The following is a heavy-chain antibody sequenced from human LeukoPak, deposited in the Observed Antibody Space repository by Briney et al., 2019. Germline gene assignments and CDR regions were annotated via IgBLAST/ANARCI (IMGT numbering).Heavy chain of an antibody. Sequence: QPGGSLRLSCAASGFTFSSYEMNWVRQAPGKGLEWVSYISSSGSTIYYADSVKGRFTISRDNAKNSLYLQMNSLRAEDTAVYYCARDDASLGSSSWPLTKSYYHYGMDVWGQGTTVTVSS. D-gene: IGHD6-13*01. V-gene: IGHV3-48*03. J-gene: IGHJ6*02. CDR3: ARDDASLGSSSWPLTKSYYHYGMDV. CDR1: GFTFSSYE. CDR2: ISSSGSTI.